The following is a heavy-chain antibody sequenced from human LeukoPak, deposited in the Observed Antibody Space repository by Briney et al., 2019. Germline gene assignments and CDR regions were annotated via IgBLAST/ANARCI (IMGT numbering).Heavy chain of an antibody. CDR3: ATGYLGYCSSTSCYDAVDI. D-gene: IGHD2-2*01. CDR2: IYPGDSDT. V-gene: IGHV5-51*01. CDR1: GYSFTSYW. J-gene: IGHJ3*02. Sequence: GESLKISCKGSGYSFTSYWIGWVRQMPGKGLEWMGIIYPGDSDTRYSPSFQGQVTISADKSISTAYLQWSSLKASDTAMYYCATGYLGYCSSTSCYDAVDIWGQGTMVTVSS.